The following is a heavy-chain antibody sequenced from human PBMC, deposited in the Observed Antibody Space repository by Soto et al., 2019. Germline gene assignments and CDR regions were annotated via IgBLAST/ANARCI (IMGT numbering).Heavy chain of an antibody. J-gene: IGHJ4*02. Sequence: QVQLVESGGGVIQPGKSLRLSCSASGFAFSTYAMHWVRQAPGKGLEWVAVIWADGSRQFYADSVKGRFTVSRDNSQNTLFLQMNSLRVDDTSLYYCVGGIGYGGRGDYWGQGTRVNVSS. CDR2: IWADGSRQ. V-gene: IGHV3-33*08. CDR3: VGGIGYGGRGDY. CDR1: GFAFSTYA. D-gene: IGHD3-3*01.